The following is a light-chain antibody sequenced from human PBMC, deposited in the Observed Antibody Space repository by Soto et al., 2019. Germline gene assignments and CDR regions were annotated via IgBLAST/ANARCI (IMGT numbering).Light chain of an antibody. V-gene: IGLV3-21*04. CDR2: YDS. CDR1: DIGAKS. Sequence: SYELTQPPSVSVAPGETATITCGGNDIGAKSVHWYRQKPGQAPVLVIYYDSDRPSGIPERLSGSKSGNTATLTISRVEVGDEADYYCQVWDSSSVHWVFGGGTKVTVL. J-gene: IGLJ3*02. CDR3: QVWDSSSVHWV.